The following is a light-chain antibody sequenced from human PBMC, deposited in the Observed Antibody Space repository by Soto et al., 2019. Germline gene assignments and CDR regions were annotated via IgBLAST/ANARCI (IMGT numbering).Light chain of an antibody. V-gene: IGKV3D-15*02. CDR1: ETVATN. J-gene: IGKJ1*01. Sequence: EVVMTQSPATLSVSPGERATLSCRASETVATNLAWYQQKPGHAPRLLISGASTRAAGISDRFRGSGSGTEFTLTLSSLRSEDSAIYSCQQYVSSPWAFGQGTQVEI. CDR2: GAS. CDR3: QQYVSSPWA.